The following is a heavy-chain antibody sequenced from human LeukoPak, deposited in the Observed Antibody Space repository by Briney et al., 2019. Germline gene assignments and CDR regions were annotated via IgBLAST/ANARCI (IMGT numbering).Heavy chain of an antibody. CDR2: ISGSGGST. Sequence: GGSLRLSCAASGFTFSSYAMSWVRQAPGKGLEWVSAISGSGGSTYYADSVKGRFTISRDNSKNTLYLQMNSLRAEDTAVHYCANTHCSSTSCYIGFDNWFDPWGQGTLVTVSS. CDR1: GFTFSSYA. D-gene: IGHD2-2*02. CDR3: ANTHCSSTSCYIGFDNWFDP. J-gene: IGHJ5*02. V-gene: IGHV3-23*01.